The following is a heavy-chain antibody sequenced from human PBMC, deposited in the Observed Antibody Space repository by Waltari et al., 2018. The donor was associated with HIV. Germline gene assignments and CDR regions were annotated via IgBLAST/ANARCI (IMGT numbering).Heavy chain of an antibody. J-gene: IGHJ4*02. CDR3: ARLRDYGDYGQYAV. D-gene: IGHD4-17*01. V-gene: IGHV4-4*02. CDR2: LPHSGNV. CDR1: GGSRKSIKW. Sequence: QVQLQESGPGLVRPSGALFLTCGVTGGSRKSIKWWSWVRQPPGKGLGWFGGLPHSGNVNYNLCLSGRVAYSVHRSRNHCSLNLTSVTTADPATYFCARLRDYGDYGQYAVWGRGTLVVVSP.